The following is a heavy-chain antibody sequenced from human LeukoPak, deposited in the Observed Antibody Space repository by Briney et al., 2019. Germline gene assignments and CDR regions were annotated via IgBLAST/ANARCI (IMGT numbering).Heavy chain of an antibody. Sequence: GTFXXXXXXWXRXXXGQXXXWIGRIIPIFGTANYAQKFQGRVTITTDESTSTAYMELSSLRAEDTAVYYCARDWAGYSSVWGQGTLVTVSS. CDR1: GTFXXXX. D-gene: IGHD4-11*01. CDR2: IIPIFGTA. J-gene: IGHJ4*02. V-gene: IGHV1-69*05. CDR3: ARDWAGYSSV.